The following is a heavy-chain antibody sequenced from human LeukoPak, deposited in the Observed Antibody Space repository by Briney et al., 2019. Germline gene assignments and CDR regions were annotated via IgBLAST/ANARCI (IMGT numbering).Heavy chain of an antibody. Sequence: SETLSLTCTVSGGSIISSSYYWGWIRQPPGKGLEWVGSIYYSGSTNYNPSLKSRVTISVDTSKNQFSLKLSSVTAADTAVYYCARGSRGGRGYYDSSGYYPTYYYYGMDVWGQGTTVTVSS. CDR2: IYYSGST. CDR3: ARGSRGGRGYYDSSGYYPTYYYYGMDV. V-gene: IGHV4-39*07. D-gene: IGHD3-22*01. CDR1: GGSIISSSYY. J-gene: IGHJ6*02.